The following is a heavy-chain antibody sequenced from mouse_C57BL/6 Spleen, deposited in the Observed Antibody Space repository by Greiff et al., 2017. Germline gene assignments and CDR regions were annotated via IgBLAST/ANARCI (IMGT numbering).Heavy chain of an antibody. CDR1: GYTFTSYW. CDR3: ARWDDGYYVD. J-gene: IGHJ2*01. Sequence: LQLQQPGAELVRPGSSVKLSCKASGYTFTSYWMDWVKQRPGQGLEWIGNIYPSDSETHYNQKFKDKATLTVDKSSSTAYMQLSSLTSEDSAVYYCARWDDGYYVDWGQGTTLTVSS. CDR2: IYPSDSET. D-gene: IGHD2-3*01. V-gene: IGHV1-61*01.